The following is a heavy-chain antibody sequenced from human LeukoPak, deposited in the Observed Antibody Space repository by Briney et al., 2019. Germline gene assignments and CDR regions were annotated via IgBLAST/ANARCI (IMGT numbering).Heavy chain of an antibody. CDR2: IIPIFGTA. J-gene: IGHJ4*02. D-gene: IGHD2-2*01. V-gene: IGHV1-69*13. Sequence: AVKVSCKASRGTFSSYAISGVRQAPGQGLEWMGGIIPIFGTANYAQKFQGRVTITADESTSTAYMELSSLRPEDTAVYYCARTLRPLGLGYCSSTSCYDGLDYWGQGTLVTVSS. CDR3: ARTLRPLGLGYCSSTSCYDGLDY. CDR1: RGTFSSYA.